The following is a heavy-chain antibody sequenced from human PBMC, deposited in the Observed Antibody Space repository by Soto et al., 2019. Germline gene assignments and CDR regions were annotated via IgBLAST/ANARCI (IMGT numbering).Heavy chain of an antibody. CDR1: GGTFSSYA. CDR2: IIPSFATG. CDR3: ARSYYGSGSYWFYGMDV. J-gene: IGHJ6*02. V-gene: IGHV1-69*06. D-gene: IGHD3-10*01. Sequence: SVKVSCKASGGTFSSYAIRWVRQAPGQGLEWMGGIIPSFATGNSAPEFQGRLTITADKSTTTAYMELSSLRSEDTAVYYCARSYYGSGSYWFYGMDVWGQGTTVTVSS.